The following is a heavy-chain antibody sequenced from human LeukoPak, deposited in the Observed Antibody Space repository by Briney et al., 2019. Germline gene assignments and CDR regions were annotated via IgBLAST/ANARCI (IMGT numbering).Heavy chain of an antibody. J-gene: IGHJ5*02. Sequence: GGSLRLSCAASGLTFSNYNMNWVRQAPGKGLEWVSSISTSGSYIYYANSMKGRFTISRDNAKNSLYLQMNSLRVEDSAVYYCATDLIHYYASGTKTWGQGTLVTVSS. CDR2: ISTSGSYI. V-gene: IGHV3-21*01. D-gene: IGHD3-10*01. CDR3: ATDLIHYYASGTKT. CDR1: GLTFSNYN.